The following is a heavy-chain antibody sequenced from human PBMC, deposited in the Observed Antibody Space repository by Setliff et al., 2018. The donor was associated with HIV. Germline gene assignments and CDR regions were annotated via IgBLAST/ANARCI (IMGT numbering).Heavy chain of an antibody. CDR2: IYYSGST. Sequence: PSETLSLTCIVTGDSIISGSYYWSWSRQPPGKGLEWIGSIYYSGSTCYNPSLKSRVTISVDTSKNKFSLKLSSVTDADTAVYYCVRERIGELLNWFDPWGQGTLVTVSS. J-gene: IGHJ5*02. V-gene: IGHV4-31*03. D-gene: IGHD3-10*01. CDR3: VRERIGELLNWFDP. CDR1: GDSIISGSYY.